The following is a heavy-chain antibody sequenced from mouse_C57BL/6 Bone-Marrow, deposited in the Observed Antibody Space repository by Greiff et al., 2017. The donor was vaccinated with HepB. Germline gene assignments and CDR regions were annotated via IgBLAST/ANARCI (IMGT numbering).Heavy chain of an antibody. D-gene: IGHD1-1*01. CDR1: GFTFSDFY. CDR2: SRNKANDYTT. V-gene: IGHV7-1*01. CDR3: ARDAGYGSSYDAMDY. Sequence: VQLKQSGGGLVQSGRSLRLSCATSGFTFSDFYMEWVRQAPGKGLEWIAASRNKANDYTTEYSASVKGRFIVSRATSKSILYLQMNALRAEDTAIDYCARDAGYGSSYDAMDYWGQGTSVTVSS. J-gene: IGHJ4*01.